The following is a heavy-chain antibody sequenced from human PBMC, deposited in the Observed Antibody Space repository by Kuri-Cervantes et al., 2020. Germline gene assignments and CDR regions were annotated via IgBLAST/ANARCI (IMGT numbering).Heavy chain of an antibody. Sequence: KVSCKGSGYSFTSYWIGWVRQMPGKGLEWMGIIYPGDSDTRYSPSFQGQVTISADNSITTAYLQWGSLKASDTAIYYCVSDVGVAGTGRFYWGQGTLVTVSS. J-gene: IGHJ4*02. V-gene: IGHV5-51*01. CDR2: IYPGDSDT. CDR3: VSDVGVAGTGRFY. CDR1: GYSFTSYW. D-gene: IGHD6-19*01.